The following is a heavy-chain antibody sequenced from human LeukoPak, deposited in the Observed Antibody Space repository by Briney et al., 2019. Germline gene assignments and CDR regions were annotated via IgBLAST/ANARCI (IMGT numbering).Heavy chain of an antibody. CDR3: ARGGALSGSYSGFDY. Sequence: PGGSLRLSCAASGFTFSSYDMHWVRQATGKGLEWVSAIGTAGDTYYPGSVEGRFTISRENAKNSLYLQMNSLRAGDTAVYYCARGGALSGSYSGFDYWGQGTLVTVSS. V-gene: IGHV3-13*01. CDR2: IGTAGDT. J-gene: IGHJ4*02. D-gene: IGHD1-26*01. CDR1: GFTFSSYD.